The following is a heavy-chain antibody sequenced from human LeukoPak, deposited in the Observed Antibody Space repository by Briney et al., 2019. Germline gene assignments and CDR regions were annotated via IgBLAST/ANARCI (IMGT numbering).Heavy chain of an antibody. CDR1: GFTVSSNY. J-gene: IGHJ4*02. V-gene: IGHV3-66*02. D-gene: IGHD2/OR15-2a*01. Sequence: GGSLRLSCAASGFTVSSNYMSWVRQAPGKGLEWVSVIYSGGSTYYADSVKGRFTISRDNSKSTLYLQMNSLRAEDTAVHYCARSSFPTFPLFDYWGQGTLVTVSS. CDR2: IYSGGST. CDR3: ARSSFPTFPLFDY.